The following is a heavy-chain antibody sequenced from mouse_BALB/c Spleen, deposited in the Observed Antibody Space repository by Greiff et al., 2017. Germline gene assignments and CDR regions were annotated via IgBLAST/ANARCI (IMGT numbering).Heavy chain of an antibody. J-gene: IGHJ3*01. CDR3: ARSRGEALFAY. CDR1: GYTFTSYW. Sequence: QVQLQQSGAELAKPGASVKMSCKASGYTFTSYWMHWVKQRPGQGLEWIGYINPSTGYTEYNQKFKDKATLTADKSSSTAYMQLSSLTSEDSAVYYCARSRGEALFAYWGQGTLVTVSA. V-gene: IGHV1-7*01. CDR2: INPSTGYT.